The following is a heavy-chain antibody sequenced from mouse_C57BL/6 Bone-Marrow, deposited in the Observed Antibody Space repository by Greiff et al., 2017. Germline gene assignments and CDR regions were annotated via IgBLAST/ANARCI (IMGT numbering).Heavy chain of an antibody. CDR2: IYPRSGNT. Sequence: QVQLQQSGAELARPGASVKPSCKASGYTFTSYGISWVKQRTGQGLEWIGEIYPRSGNTYYNEKFKGKATLTADKSSSTAYMELRSLTSEDSAVYFCARNWDEGYWGQGTTLTVSS. J-gene: IGHJ2*01. D-gene: IGHD4-1*01. CDR1: GYTFTSYG. V-gene: IGHV1-81*01. CDR3: ARNWDEGY.